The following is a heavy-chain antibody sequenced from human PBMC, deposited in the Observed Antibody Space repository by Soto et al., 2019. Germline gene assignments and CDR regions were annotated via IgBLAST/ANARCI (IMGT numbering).Heavy chain of an antibody. CDR2: IYHSGST. D-gene: IGHD4-4*01. CDR3: ARSTVTTTPYYYYYGMDV. CDR1: GGSISSSNW. V-gene: IGHV4-4*02. Sequence: QVQLQESGPGLVKPSGTLSLTCAVSGGSISSSNWWSWVRQPPGKGLEWIGEIYHSGSTNYNPSLHSRVSISVDTSKTQFSLKLSSVTAADTAVYYWARSTVTTTPYYYYYGMDVWGQGTTVSVSS. J-gene: IGHJ6*02.